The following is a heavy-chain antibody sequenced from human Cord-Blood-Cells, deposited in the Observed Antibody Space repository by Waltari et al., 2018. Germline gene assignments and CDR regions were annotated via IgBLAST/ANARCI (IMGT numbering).Heavy chain of an antibody. CDR2: INHSGST. J-gene: IGHJ5*02. D-gene: IGHD3-16*02. V-gene: IGHV4-34*01. CDR1: GGSFSGYY. CDR3: AREITFGGVIVGRPNWFDP. Sequence: QVQLQQWGAGLLKPSETLSLTCAVYGGSFSGYYWSWIRQPPGKGLEWIGEINHSGSTTYDPSLKSRVTISVDTSKNQFSLKLSSVTAADTAVYYCAREITFGGVIVGRPNWFDPWGQGTLVTVSS.